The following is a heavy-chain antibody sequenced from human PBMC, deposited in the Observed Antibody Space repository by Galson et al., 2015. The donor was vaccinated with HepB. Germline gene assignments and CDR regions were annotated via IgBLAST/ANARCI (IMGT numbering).Heavy chain of an antibody. CDR2: FDPEDGET. J-gene: IGHJ6*02. V-gene: IGHV1-24*01. CDR1: GYTLTELS. D-gene: IGHD1-26*01. CDR3: ATPRGYSGTFYYYYYGMDV. Sequence: SVKVSCKVSGYTLTELSMHWVRQAPGKGLEWMGGFDPEDGETIYARKFQGRVTMTEDTSTDTAYMELSSLRSEDTAVYYCATPRGYSGTFYYYYYGMDVWGQGTTVTVSS.